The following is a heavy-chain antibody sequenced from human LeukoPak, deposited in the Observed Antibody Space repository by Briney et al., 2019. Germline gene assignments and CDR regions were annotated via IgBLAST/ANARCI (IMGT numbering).Heavy chain of an antibody. J-gene: IGHJ4*02. D-gene: IGHD3-22*01. CDR1: GGTFSSYA. Sequence: GASVKVSCKASGGTFSSYAISWVRQAPGQGLEWMGRIIPILGIANYAQKFQGRVTITADKSTSTAYMELSSLRSEDTAVYCCARARWVYDSSGYYYFNFDYWGQGTLVTVSP. CDR3: ARARWVYDSSGYYYFNFDY. CDR2: IIPILGIA. V-gene: IGHV1-69*04.